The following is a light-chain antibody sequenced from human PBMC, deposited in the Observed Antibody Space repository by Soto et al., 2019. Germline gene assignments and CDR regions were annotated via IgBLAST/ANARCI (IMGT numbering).Light chain of an antibody. J-gene: IGKJ4*01. Sequence: EIVLTQSPGTLSLSPGKRATLSCRASQSVSSSYLAWYQQKPGQAPRLLIYGASSRATGIPDRFSGSGSGTAFTLTISRLEPDDFAVYYYQQYGSSPPFFGGGTKVEIK. V-gene: IGKV3-20*01. CDR1: QSVSSSY. CDR2: GAS. CDR3: QQYGSSPPF.